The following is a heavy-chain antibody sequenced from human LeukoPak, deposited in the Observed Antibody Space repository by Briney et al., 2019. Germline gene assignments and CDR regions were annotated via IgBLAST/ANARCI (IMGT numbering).Heavy chain of an antibody. J-gene: IGHJ4*02. V-gene: IGHV1-2*06. CDR2: INPNSGGT. D-gene: IGHD6-13*01. CDR1: GYTFTGYY. Sequence: ASVKVSCKASGYTFTGYYMHWVRQAPGQGLEWMGRINPNSGGTNYAQKFQGRVTMTRDTSISTAYMELSRLRSDDTAVYYCGRVSRRSWDQFDYWGEGTLVTVSS. CDR3: GRVSRRSWDQFDY.